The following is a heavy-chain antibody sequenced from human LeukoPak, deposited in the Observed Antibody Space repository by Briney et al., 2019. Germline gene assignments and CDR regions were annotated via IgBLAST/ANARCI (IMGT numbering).Heavy chain of an antibody. CDR3: ASDGGIAARPDNWFDP. CDR2: IYHSGST. Sequence: SETLSLTCTVSGYSISSGYYWGWIRQPPGKGLEWIGSIYHSGSTYYNPSLKSRVTISVATSKNQFSLKLSSVSAADTAVYYCASDGGIAARPDNWFDPWGQGTLVTVSS. D-gene: IGHD6-13*01. J-gene: IGHJ5*02. V-gene: IGHV4-38-2*02. CDR1: GYSISSGYY.